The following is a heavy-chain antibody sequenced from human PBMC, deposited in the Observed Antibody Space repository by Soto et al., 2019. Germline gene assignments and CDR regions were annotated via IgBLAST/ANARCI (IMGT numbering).Heavy chain of an antibody. CDR3: ARVRHNSSGYYFIFDY. J-gene: IGHJ4*02. CDR2: IIPIFGTA. Sequence: QVQLVQSGAEVKKTGSSVKVSCKASGGTFSSYAISWVRQAPGQGLEWMGGIIPIFGTANYAQKFQGRVTITADESTSPAYMELSSLRSEDTAVYYCARVRHNSSGYYFIFDYWGQGTLVTVS. V-gene: IGHV1-69*01. D-gene: IGHD3-22*01. CDR1: GGTFSSYA.